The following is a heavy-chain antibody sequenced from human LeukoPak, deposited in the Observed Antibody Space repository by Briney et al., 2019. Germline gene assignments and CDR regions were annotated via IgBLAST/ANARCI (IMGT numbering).Heavy chain of an antibody. V-gene: IGHV1-8*01. Sequence: ASVKVSCKASGYTFTSYDINWVRQATGQGLEWMGWMNPNSGYTGYAQKFQGRVTMTRNTSISTAYMELSSLRSEDTAVYYCARDGNYYDSSGYYYLLDYWGQGTLVTVSS. J-gene: IGHJ4*02. CDR3: ARDGNYYDSSGYYYLLDY. CDR1: GYTFTSYD. CDR2: MNPNSGYT. D-gene: IGHD3-22*01.